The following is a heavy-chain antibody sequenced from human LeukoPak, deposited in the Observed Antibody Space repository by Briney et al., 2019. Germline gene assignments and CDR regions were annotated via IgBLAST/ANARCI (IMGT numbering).Heavy chain of an antibody. CDR2: IYYSGST. CDR1: GFTFSSYE. Sequence: GSLRLSCAASGFTFSSYEMNWVRQAPGKGLEWIGSIYYSGSTYYDPSLKSRVTISVDTSKNQFSLKLSSVTAADTAVYYCATLPAAPESSGWYYYWGQGTLVTVSS. D-gene: IGHD6-19*01. V-gene: IGHV4-59*05. J-gene: IGHJ4*02. CDR3: ATLPAAPESSGWYYY.